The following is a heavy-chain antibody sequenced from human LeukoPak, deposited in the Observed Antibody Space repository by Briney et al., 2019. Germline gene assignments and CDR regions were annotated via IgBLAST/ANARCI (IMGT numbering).Heavy chain of an antibody. CDR1: GFTFSSYA. CDR3: AKAMTVVNYYYYGMDV. J-gene: IGHJ6*02. V-gene: IGHV3-23*01. Sequence: GGSLRLSCAASGFTFSSYAMSWVRQAPGKGLEWVSAISGSGGSTYYAGSVKGRFTISRDNSKNTLYLQMNSLRAEDTAVYYCAKAMTVVNYYYYGMDVWGQGTTVTVSS. D-gene: IGHD4-23*01. CDR2: ISGSGGST.